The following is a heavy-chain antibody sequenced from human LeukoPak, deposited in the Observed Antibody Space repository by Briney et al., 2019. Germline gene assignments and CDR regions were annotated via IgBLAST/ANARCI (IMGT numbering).Heavy chain of an antibody. CDR3: VRDRTKYCSSTSCPLDY. Sequence: ASVKVSCKASGYTFSSDGISWVRQAPGQGLEWMGWISSYNGNTKYAEKLQGRVTMTTDTSTSTAYMELSRLRSDDTAVYYCVRDRTKYCSSTSCPLDYWGQGTLVTVSS. CDR2: ISSYNGNT. V-gene: IGHV1-18*01. D-gene: IGHD2-2*01. J-gene: IGHJ4*02. CDR1: GYTFSSDG.